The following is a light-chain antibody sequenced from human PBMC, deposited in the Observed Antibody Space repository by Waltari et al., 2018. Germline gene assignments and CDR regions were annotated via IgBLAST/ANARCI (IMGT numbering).Light chain of an antibody. CDR1: QIVASNH. V-gene: IGKV3-20*01. CDR2: GAS. CDR3: QQYGSSPLT. Sequence: EIVLTQSPATMSLSPGERAILSCRARQIVASNHLAWYQQTPGRAPRPLIFGASIRSTGVTDRFSGSGSGTDFTLTISRLEPEDFGVYYCQQYGSSPLTFGQGTKVEIK. J-gene: IGKJ1*01.